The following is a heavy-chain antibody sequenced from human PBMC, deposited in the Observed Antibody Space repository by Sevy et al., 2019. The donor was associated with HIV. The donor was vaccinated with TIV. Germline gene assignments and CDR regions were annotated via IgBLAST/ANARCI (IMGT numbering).Heavy chain of an antibody. D-gene: IGHD3-22*01. V-gene: IGHV1-24*01. CDR2: FDPEDGET. Sequence: ASVKVSYKVSGYTLSQLSMHWVRQAPGKGLEWMGSFDPEDGETLYAQKLQGRVTMTEDTSIDTAYMELNSLRSEDTAVYYCATTKDYYESSGCPFDYWGQGTLVTVSS. J-gene: IGHJ4*02. CDR1: GYTLSQLS. CDR3: ATTKDYYESSGCPFDY.